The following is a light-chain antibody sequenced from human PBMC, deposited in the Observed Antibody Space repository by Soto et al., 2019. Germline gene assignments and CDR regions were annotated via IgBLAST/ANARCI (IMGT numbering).Light chain of an antibody. CDR1: SGSIASNY. CDR3: QSYDSSIAV. V-gene: IGLV6-57*01. Sequence: NFMLTQPHSVSESPGKAVTISCTRSSGSIASNYVQWYQQRPGSSPTTVIFEDNQRPSGVPDRFSGSIDSSSNSASLTISGLKTEDGADYYCQSYDSSIAVFGGGTQLTVL. CDR2: EDN. J-gene: IGLJ7*01.